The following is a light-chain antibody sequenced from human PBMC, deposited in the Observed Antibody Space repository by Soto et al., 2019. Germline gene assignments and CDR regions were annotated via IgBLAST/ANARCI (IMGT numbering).Light chain of an antibody. CDR2: STI. Sequence: QAVVTQEPSLTVSPGGTGTLTCASSTGAVTSGYYPNWFQQKPGQAPRALIYSTIHKHSWTPARFSGSLLGGKAALTLSGVQPVDEAEYYCLLYFGGAHVVFPGGTQATVL. CDR3: LLYFGGAHVV. CDR1: TGAVTSGYY. J-gene: IGLJ2*01. V-gene: IGLV7-43*01.